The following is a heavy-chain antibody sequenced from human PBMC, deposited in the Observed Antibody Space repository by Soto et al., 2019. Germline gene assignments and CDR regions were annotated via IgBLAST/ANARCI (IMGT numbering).Heavy chain of an antibody. V-gene: IGHV3-48*01. CDR1: GFTFSSYS. D-gene: IGHD2-2*01. Sequence: GGSLRLSCAASGFTFSSYSMNWVRQAPGKGLEWVSYISSSSSTIYYADSVKGRFTISRDNAKNSLYLQMNSLRAEDTAVYYCARDIVVVPAANKYNWFDPWGQGTLVTVSS. CDR2: ISSSSSTI. J-gene: IGHJ5*02. CDR3: ARDIVVVPAANKYNWFDP.